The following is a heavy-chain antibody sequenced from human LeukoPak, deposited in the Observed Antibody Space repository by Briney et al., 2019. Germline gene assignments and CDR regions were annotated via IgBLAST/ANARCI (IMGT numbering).Heavy chain of an antibody. V-gene: IGHV3-7*01. J-gene: IGHJ6*03. CDR2: IKRDGSEK. D-gene: IGHD2-2*01. Sequence: PGGSLRLSCAASGFTFSSYWMSWVRQAPGKGLEWVANIKRDGSEKYYVDSVKGRFTISRDNAKNSLYLQMNSLRAEDTAVYYCARDRPDIVVVPAVHYYYYMDVWGKGTTVTISS. CDR3: ARDRPDIVVVPAVHYYYYMDV. CDR1: GFTFSSYW.